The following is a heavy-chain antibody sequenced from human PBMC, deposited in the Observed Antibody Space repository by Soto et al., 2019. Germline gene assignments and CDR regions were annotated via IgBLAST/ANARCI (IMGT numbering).Heavy chain of an antibody. CDR2: ISYDGSKK. CDR1: GFTFSSYG. V-gene: IGHV3-30*18. CDR3: AKYLRMETAATPNSDLDY. Sequence: QVQLVESGGGVVQPGRSLRLSCAASGFTFSSYGMYWVRQAPGKGLEWVAVISYDGSKKYYGDSVKGRFTVSRDTSKNALYLKMNSLRAEDTAVYYCAKYLRMETAATPNSDLDYWGQGTLVTVSS. J-gene: IGHJ4*02. D-gene: IGHD6-25*01.